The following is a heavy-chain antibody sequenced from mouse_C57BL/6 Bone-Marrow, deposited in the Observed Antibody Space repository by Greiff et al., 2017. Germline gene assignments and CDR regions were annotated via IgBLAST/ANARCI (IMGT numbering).Heavy chain of an antibody. CDR1: GFNIKDYY. D-gene: IGHD1-1*01. J-gene: IGHJ1*03. CDR2: IDPEDGDT. V-gene: IGHV14-1*01. CDR3: TTRSYYGSSYWYFDV. Sequence: EVQLQQSGAELVRPGASVKLSCTASGFNIKDYYMHWVKQRPEQSLEWIGRIDPEDGDTEYAPKFQGKATMTADTSSNTAYLQLSSLTSEDTAVYYCTTRSYYGSSYWYFDVWGTGTTVTVSS.